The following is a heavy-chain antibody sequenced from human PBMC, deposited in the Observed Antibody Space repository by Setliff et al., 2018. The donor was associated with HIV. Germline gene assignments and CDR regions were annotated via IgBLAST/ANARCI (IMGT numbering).Heavy chain of an antibody. CDR3: ARLRYGSGIPLDV. D-gene: IGHD3-10*01. CDR1: DDPISSYY. V-gene: IGHV4-59*04. J-gene: IGHJ6*04. Sequence: PSETLSLTCYVTDDPISSYYWSWVRQPAGKGLEWIGSRYYSGSTYQNPSLKSRVTIPVDTSKNQFSLELSSVTAADTAVYYCARLRYGSGIPLDVWGTGISVTVSS. CDR2: RYYSGST.